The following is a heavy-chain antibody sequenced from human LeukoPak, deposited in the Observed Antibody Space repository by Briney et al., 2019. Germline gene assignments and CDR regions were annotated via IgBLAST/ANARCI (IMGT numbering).Heavy chain of an antibody. J-gene: IGHJ4*02. CDR3: ARRNYYGSGSLGRPFDY. V-gene: IGHV3-48*02. CDR1: GFTFSSYS. Sequence: PGGSLRLSCAASGFTFSSYSMNWVRQAPGNGLEWVSYISSSSSTIYYADSVKGRFTISRDNAKNSLYLQMNSLRDEDTAVYYCARRNYYGSGSLGRPFDYWGQGTLVTVSS. CDR2: ISSSSSTI. D-gene: IGHD3-10*01.